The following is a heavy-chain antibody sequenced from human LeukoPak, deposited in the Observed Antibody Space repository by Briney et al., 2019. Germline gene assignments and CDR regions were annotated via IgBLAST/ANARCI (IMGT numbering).Heavy chain of an antibody. CDR1: GFTFNSYS. J-gene: IGHJ4*02. CDR3: ARVSLADYTFDY. Sequence: GGSLRLSCAASGFTFNSYSMNWVRQAPGKGLEWVSSISSSSSYIYYADSVKGRFTISRDNAKNSLYLQMNSLRAGDTAVYYCARVSLADYTFDYWGQGTLVTVSS. CDR2: ISSSSSYI. D-gene: IGHD4-11*01. V-gene: IGHV3-21*01.